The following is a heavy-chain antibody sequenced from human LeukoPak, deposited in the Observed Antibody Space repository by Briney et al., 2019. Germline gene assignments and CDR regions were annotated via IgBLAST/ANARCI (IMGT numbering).Heavy chain of an antibody. CDR1: GGSISSYY. D-gene: IGHD6-19*01. J-gene: IGHJ3*02. CDR3: ARRSVGYSSGWYLNAFDI. CDR2: IYTSGGA. V-gene: IGHV4-4*07. Sequence: PSETLSLTCTVSGGSISSYYWSWVRQPAGKGLEWIGRIYTSGGANYNPSLKSRVTMSVDTSKNQFSLKLSSVTAADTAVYYCARRSVGYSSGWYLNAFDIWGQGTMVTVSS.